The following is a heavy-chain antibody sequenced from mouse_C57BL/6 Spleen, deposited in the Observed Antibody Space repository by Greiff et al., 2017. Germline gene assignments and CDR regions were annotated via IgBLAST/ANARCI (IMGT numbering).Heavy chain of an antibody. V-gene: IGHV1-76*01. J-gene: IGHJ4*01. D-gene: IGHD4-1*01. CDR1: GYSFTDYY. CDR3: ATAGTKAMDY. Sequence: VQLQQSGAELVRPGASVKLSCKASGYSFTDYYINWVKQRPGQGLEWIARIYPGSGNTYYNEKFKGKATLTAEKSSSTAYMQLSSLTSEDSAVYFCATAGTKAMDYWGQGTSVTVSS. CDR2: IYPGSGNT.